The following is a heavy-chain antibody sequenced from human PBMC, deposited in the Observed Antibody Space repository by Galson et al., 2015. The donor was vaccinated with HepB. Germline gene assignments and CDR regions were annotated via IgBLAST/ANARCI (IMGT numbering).Heavy chain of an antibody. CDR3: ARGGHIVATMYYWFDS. J-gene: IGHJ5*01. CDR2: INHSGST. D-gene: IGHD5-12*01. Sequence: GLEWIGEINHSGSTNYKPSLKSRVTMSVDTSKNQFSLKLSSVTAADTAVYYCARGGHIVATMYYWFDSWGQGTLVTVSS. V-gene: IGHV4-34*01.